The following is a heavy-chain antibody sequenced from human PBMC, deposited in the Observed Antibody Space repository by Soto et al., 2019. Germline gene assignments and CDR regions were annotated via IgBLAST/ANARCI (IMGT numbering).Heavy chain of an antibody. CDR1: GGYVSSGSYY. D-gene: IGHD2-8*01. Sequence: SETLSLTCTGSGGYVSSGSYYWSWIRQPPGKGLEWIGYIYYSGSTNYNPSLKSRVTISVDTSKNQFSLKLSSVTAADTAVYYCARDWLSNGLDYWGQGTLVTVSS. V-gene: IGHV4-61*01. J-gene: IGHJ4*02. CDR2: IYYSGST. CDR3: ARDWLSNGLDY.